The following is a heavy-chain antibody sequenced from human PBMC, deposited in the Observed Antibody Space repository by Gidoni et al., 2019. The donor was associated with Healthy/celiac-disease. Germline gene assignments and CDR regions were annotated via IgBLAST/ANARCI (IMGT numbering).Heavy chain of an antibody. CDR2: IYWDDEK. J-gene: IGHJ4*02. V-gene: IGHV2-5*02. CDR1: GFSLSTSGVG. Sequence: QITLKASGPTLVKPTQTLTLTCTLSGFSLSTSGVGVGWIRQPPGKALQWLALIYWDDEKRYSPSLKRRLTITKDTSKNQVVLTMTDMDPVDTATYYCAHRRTATDGYLFFDNWGQGTLVTVSS. D-gene: IGHD5-18*01. CDR3: AHRRTATDGYLFFDN.